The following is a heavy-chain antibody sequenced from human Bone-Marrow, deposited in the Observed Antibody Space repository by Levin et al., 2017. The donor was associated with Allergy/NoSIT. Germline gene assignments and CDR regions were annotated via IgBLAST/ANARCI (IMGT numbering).Heavy chain of an antibody. CDR2: ISWNSGSR. D-gene: IGHD2-15*01. Sequence: HAGGSLRLSCAASGFTFDDYAMHWVRQAPGKGLEWVSGISWNSGSRGYADSVKGRFTISRDNAKNSLYLQMNSLRPEDTALYYCARDKRAATPYYLDDWGQGTLVTVSS. V-gene: IGHV3-9*01. CDR3: ARDKRAATPYYLDD. J-gene: IGHJ4*02. CDR1: GFTFDDYA.